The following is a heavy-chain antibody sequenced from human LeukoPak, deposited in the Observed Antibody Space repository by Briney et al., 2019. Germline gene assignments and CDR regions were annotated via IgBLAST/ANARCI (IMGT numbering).Heavy chain of an antibody. CDR3: ARGPDIVVVLAADLNWFDP. J-gene: IGHJ5*02. Sequence: PSETLSLTCTVSGGSISSYYWSWIRQPPGKGLEWIGYIYYSGSTNYNPSLKSRVTISVDTSKNQFSLKLSSVTAADTAVYYCARGPDIVVVLAADLNWFDPWGQGSLVTVSS. CDR2: IYYSGST. D-gene: IGHD2-2*01. CDR1: GGSISSYY. V-gene: IGHV4-59*01.